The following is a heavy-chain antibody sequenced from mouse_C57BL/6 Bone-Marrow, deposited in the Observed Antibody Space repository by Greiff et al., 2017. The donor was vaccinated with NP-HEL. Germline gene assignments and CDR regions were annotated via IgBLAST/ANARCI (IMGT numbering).Heavy chain of an antibody. D-gene: IGHD2-5*01. CDR2: IDPSDSET. CDR3: ARKGGYYSNWFAY. Sequence: QVQLQQPGAELVRPGSSVKLSCKASGYTFTSYWMHWVKQRPIQGLEWIGNIDPSDSETHYNQKFKDKATLTVDKSSSTAYMQLSSLTSEYSAVYYCARKGGYYSNWFAYWGQGTLVTVSA. J-gene: IGHJ3*01. V-gene: IGHV1-52*01. CDR1: GYTFTSYW.